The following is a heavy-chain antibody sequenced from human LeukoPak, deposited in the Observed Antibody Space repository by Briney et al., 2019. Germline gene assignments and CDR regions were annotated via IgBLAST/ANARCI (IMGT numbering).Heavy chain of an antibody. V-gene: IGHV1-18*04. D-gene: IGHD3-22*01. CDR3: ARDYYDSSGLYDAFDI. J-gene: IGHJ3*02. CDR1: GYTFTGYY. CDR2: ISAYNGNT. Sequence: ASVKVSCKASGYTFTGYYMHWVRQAPGQGLEWMGWISAYNGNTNYAQKLQGRVTMTTDTSTSTAYMELRSLRSDDTAVYYCARDYYDSSGLYDAFDIWGQGTMVTVSS.